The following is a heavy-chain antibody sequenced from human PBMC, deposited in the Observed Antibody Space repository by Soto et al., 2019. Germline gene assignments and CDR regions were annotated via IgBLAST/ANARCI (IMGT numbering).Heavy chain of an antibody. D-gene: IGHD7-27*01. CDR2: INPNSGGGT. CDR3: AGSRTGALDY. CDR1: GLTFIGHY. Sequence: QVHLVQSGAGVKKPGASMKLSCQASGLTFIGHYIHWVRQAPGRGLEWVGWINPNSGGGTVYAQKFQGRVTMTADTSTSVAYMDLTSLRGDDTAVYYCAGSRTGALDYWGPGALVTVSS. V-gene: IGHV1-2*02. J-gene: IGHJ4*02.